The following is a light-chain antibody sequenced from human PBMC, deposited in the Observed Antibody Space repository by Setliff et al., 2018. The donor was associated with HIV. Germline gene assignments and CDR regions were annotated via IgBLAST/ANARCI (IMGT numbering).Light chain of an antibody. CDR2: GNN. V-gene: IGLV1-40*01. J-gene: IGLJ1*01. CDR1: SSNIGARYG. CDR3: QSYDSSLSAV. Sequence: QSVLTQPPSVSGAPGRRVTISCTGTSSNIGARYGVHWYQHLPGTAPKLLIYGNNNRPSGVPDRFSGSTSGTSASLAITGFQAEDEADYYCQSYDSSLSAVFGTGTKVTVL.